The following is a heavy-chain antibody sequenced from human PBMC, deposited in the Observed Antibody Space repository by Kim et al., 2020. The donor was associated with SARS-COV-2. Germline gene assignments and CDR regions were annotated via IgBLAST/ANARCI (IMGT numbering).Heavy chain of an antibody. CDR3: ARPTKMGFYDAFDI. D-gene: IGHD2-8*01. V-gene: IGHV4-59*01. Sequence: SETLSLTCTVSGVSISSYHWTWIRQSPGKGLEWVGSTNHNPSLKSRVTISVDTPKSHFLLNLSSVTAADTAVYYCARPTKMGFYDAFDIWGQGTMVIVSS. J-gene: IGHJ3*02. CDR1: GVSISSYH. CDR2: ST.